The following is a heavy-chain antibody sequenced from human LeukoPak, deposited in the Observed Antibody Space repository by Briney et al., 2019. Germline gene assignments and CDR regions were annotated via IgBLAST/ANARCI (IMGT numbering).Heavy chain of an antibody. D-gene: IGHD2-21*02. J-gene: IGHJ4*02. V-gene: IGHV1-2*02. CDR2: INPNSGGT. CDR1: VYTFTGYY. CDR3: ARGTYCGGDCIGN. Sequence: GASVKVSCKASVYTFTGYYIHWVRQAPGHGLGWMGWINPNSGGTNYAQKFQGRVTMTRDTSISTAYMELSRLRSDDTAVYYCARGTYCGGDCIGNWGQGTLVIVSS.